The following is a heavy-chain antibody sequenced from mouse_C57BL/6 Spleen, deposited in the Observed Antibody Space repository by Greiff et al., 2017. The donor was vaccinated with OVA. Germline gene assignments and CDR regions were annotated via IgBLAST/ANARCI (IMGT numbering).Heavy chain of an antibody. J-gene: IGHJ1*03. V-gene: IGHV1-53*01. CDR3: ARVGRGWYFDV. CDR1: GYTFTSYW. Sequence: QVQLKESGTELVKPGASVKLSCKASGYTFTSYWMHWVKQRPGQGLEWIGNINPSNGGTNYNEKFKSKATLTVDKSSSTAYMQLSSLTSEDSAVYYCARVGRGWYFDVWGTGTTVTVSS. CDR2: INPSNGGT. D-gene: IGHD4-1*01.